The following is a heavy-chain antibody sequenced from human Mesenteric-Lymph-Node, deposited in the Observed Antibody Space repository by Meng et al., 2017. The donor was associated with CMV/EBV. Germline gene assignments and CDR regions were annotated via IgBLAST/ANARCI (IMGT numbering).Heavy chain of an antibody. CDR1: GFTFDDYG. V-gene: IGHV3-20*04. J-gene: IGHJ6*02. CDR2: INWNGGST. Sequence: GESLKISCAASGFTFDDYGMSWVRQAPGKGLEWVSGINWNGGSTGYADSVKGRFTISRDNPKNSLYLQMNSLRAEDTAIYYCARGDIPFYYGMDVWGQGTTVTVSS. CDR3: ARGDIPFYYGMDV. D-gene: IGHD3-9*01.